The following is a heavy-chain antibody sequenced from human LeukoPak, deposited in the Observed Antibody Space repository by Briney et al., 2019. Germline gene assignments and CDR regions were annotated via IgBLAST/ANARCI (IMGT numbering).Heavy chain of an antibody. CDR1: GYTFTGYY. Sequence: ASVKVSCKASGYTFTGYYMHWVRQAPGQGLEWMGWINPNSGGTNYAQKFQGRVTMTRDTSISTAYMELSRLRSDDTAVYYCAREGYCGSTSCYDWFDPWGQGTLVTVSS. D-gene: IGHD2-2*01. V-gene: IGHV1-2*02. J-gene: IGHJ5*02. CDR3: AREGYCGSTSCYDWFDP. CDR2: INPNSGGT.